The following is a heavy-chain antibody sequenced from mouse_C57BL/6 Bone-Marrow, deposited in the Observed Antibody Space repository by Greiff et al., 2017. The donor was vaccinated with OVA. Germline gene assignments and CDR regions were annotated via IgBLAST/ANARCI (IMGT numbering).Heavy chain of an antibody. V-gene: IGHV1-7*01. CDR3: APGSSGYAMDY. D-gene: IGHD3-2*02. Sequence: VQLQESGAELAKPGASVKLSCKASGYTFTSYWMHWVKQRPGQGLEWIGYINPSSGYTKYNQKLKDKATLTADKSSSTAYMQLSSLTYEDSAVYYCAPGSSGYAMDYWGRGTSVTVTS. J-gene: IGHJ4*01. CDR1: GYTFTSYW. CDR2: INPSSGYT.